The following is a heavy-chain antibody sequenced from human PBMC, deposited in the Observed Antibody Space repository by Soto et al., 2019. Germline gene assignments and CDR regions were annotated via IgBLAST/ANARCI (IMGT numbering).Heavy chain of an antibody. CDR1: GFTFSSYS. V-gene: IGHV3-48*02. CDR3: ARDKASVYFSGAGDYNGMDV. CDR2: ISRRSSTI. D-gene: IGHD3-10*01. Sequence: GGSLRLAXAASGFTFSSYSMNWVRQAPGKGLEWVSKISRRSSTIYYADSVKGRFTITRDNAENSLYLQMNSLRDEDTAVYYCARDKASVYFSGAGDYNGMDVWGQGTTVTVSS. J-gene: IGHJ6*02.